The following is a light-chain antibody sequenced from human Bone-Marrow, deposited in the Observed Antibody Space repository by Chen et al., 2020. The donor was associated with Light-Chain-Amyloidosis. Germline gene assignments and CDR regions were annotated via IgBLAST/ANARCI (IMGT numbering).Light chain of an antibody. J-gene: IGLJ2*01. V-gene: IGLV3-25*03. Sequence: SYELTQPPSVSVSPGQTARITCSGDALSKQYAYWYQQKPGQAPVLVIYKDSGRPSGIPERFSGSSSGTIVTLTISGVQAEDEADYHCQSADSGTSYRAVVFGGGTKLTVL. CDR1: ALSKQY. CDR3: QSADSGTSYRAVV. CDR2: KDS.